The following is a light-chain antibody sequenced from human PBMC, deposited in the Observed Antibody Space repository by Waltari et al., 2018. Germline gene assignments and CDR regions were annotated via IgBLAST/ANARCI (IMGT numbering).Light chain of an antibody. CDR1: QSIGIY. CDR2: RAS. Sequence: IVLTQSPGTLSLSPGERATLSCRSSQSIGIYLAWYQQKPAQAPRLLMYRASTRATGIPDRFSGSGSGTDFSLTISRLEPEDFAVYYCQKYESLPATFGQGTKVEIK. V-gene: IGKV3-20*01. CDR3: QKYESLPAT. J-gene: IGKJ1*01.